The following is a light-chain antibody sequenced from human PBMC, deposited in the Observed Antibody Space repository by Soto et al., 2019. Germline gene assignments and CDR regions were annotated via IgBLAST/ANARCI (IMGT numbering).Light chain of an antibody. J-gene: IGKJ3*01. CDR2: GAS. V-gene: IGKV3-20*01. CDR1: QSVSSSF. CDR3: QPYGNSPPEYT. Sequence: EIVLTQSPGTLSLSPGERATLSCRASQSVSSSFLAWYQQRPGQAPRLLIFGASYRATGIPDRFSGTGSGTDFTLTISKLEPEDFAFYYCQPYGNSPPEYTFGPGTKVD.